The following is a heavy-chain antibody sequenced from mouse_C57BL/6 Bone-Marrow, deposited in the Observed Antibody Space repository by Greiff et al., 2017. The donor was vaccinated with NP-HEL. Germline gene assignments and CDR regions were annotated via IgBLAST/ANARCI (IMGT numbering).Heavy chain of an antibody. V-gene: IGHV1-69*01. CDR3: ARSGIGDY. CDR2: IDPSDSYT. D-gene: IGHD2-14*01. CDR1: GYTFTSYW. J-gene: IGHJ2*01. Sequence: QVQLQQPGAELVMPGASVKLSCKASGYTFTSYWMHWVKQRPGQGLEWIGEIDPSDSYTNYNQKFKGKSTLTVDKSSSTAYMQLSSLTSEDSAVYYCARSGIGDYWGQGTTLTVSS.